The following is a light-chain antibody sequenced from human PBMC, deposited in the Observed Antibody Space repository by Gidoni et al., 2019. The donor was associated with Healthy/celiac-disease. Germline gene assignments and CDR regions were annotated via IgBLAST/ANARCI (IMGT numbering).Light chain of an antibody. CDR3: QQYYSTPFT. CDR1: QSVLYSSNNKNY. Sequence: DIVMTQSPDSLAVSLGERATINCQSSQSVLYSSNNKNYLAWYQQKPGQPPKLLIYWASTRESGVPYRFSGRGSGTDFTLTISSLQAEEVVVSYCQQYYSTPFTFGPGTKVDIK. J-gene: IGKJ3*01. V-gene: IGKV4-1*01. CDR2: WAS.